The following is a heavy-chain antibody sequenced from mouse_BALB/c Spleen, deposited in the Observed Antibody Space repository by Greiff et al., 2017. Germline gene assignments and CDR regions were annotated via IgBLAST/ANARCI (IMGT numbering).Heavy chain of an antibody. D-gene: IGHD2-4*01. J-gene: IGHJ1*01. CDR2: IRLKSNNYAT. CDR1: GFTFSNYW. Sequence: EVKLMESGGGLVQPGGSMKLSCVASGFTFSNYWMNWVRQSPEKGLEWVAEIRLKSNNYATHYAESVKGRFTISRDDSKSSVYLQMNNLRAEDTGIYYCTRDDYDWYFDVWGAGTTVTVSS. V-gene: IGHV6-6*02. CDR3: TRDDYDWYFDV.